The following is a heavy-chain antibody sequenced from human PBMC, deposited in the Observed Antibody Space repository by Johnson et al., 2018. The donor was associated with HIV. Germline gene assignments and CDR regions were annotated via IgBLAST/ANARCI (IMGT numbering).Heavy chain of an antibody. CDR2: IRGGGIP. CDR1: GFSFSDYY. D-gene: IGHD6-19*01. Sequence: VQLVESGGGLVKPGGSLRLSCAASGFSFSDYYMSWIRQAPGKGPEWVSYIRGGGIPSYADSVTGRFTISRDNAKNSLYLQMNSLRAEDTAIYYCARDPYSSGWGDSTNAFDIWGQGTMVTVSS. CDR3: ARDPYSSGWGDSTNAFDI. V-gene: IGHV3-11*04. J-gene: IGHJ3*02.